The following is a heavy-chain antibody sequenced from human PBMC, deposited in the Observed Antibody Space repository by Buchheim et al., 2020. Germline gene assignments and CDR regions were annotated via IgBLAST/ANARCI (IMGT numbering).Heavy chain of an antibody. CDR1: GFTFKTYE. CDR2: ISTRATTK. V-gene: IGHV3-48*03. Sequence: EVQLVESGGGLVQTGGSLRLSCAASGFTFKTYEMNWVRQAPGKGLEWVSYISTRATTKYYADSVKGRFSISRDNAKRILYLQMNSLRAEDTAVYYCARDPGSDILTGSDPGLDFWGLGTL. J-gene: IGHJ4*02. D-gene: IGHD3-9*01. CDR3: ARDPGSDILTGSDPGLDF.